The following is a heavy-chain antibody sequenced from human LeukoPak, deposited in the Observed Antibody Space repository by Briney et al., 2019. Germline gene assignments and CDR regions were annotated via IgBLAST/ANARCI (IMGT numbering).Heavy chain of an antibody. J-gene: IGHJ4*02. D-gene: IGHD3-16*01. CDR3: ARIPRLGGYFFDY. Sequence: PSQTLSLTCTVSGVSISSGSYYWSWIRQPAGKGLEWIGRIHTTGSTNYNPSLKSRVTISVDTSKNQFSLKLSSVTAADTAVYYCARIPRLGGYFFDYWGQGTLVTVSS. CDR2: IHTTGST. CDR1: GVSISSGSYY. V-gene: IGHV4-61*02.